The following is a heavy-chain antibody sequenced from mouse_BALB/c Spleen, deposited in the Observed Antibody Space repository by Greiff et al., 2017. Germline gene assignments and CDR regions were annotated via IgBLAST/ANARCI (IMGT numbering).Heavy chain of an antibody. D-gene: IGHD2-1*01. V-gene: IGHV1S22*01. CDR2: IYPGSGST. Sequence: LQQPGSELVRPGASVKLSCKASGYTFTSYWMHWVKQRHGQGLEWIGNIYPGSGSTNYDEKFKSKDTLTVDTSSSTAYMHLSSLTSEDSAVYYCTRGEIYYGFAYWGQGTLVTVSA. CDR3: TRGEIYYGFAY. J-gene: IGHJ3*01. CDR1: GYTFTSYW.